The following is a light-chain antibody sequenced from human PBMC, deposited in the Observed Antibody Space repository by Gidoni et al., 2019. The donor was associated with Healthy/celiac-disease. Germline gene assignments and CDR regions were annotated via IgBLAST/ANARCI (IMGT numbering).Light chain of an antibody. J-gene: IGLJ2*01. V-gene: IGLV3-21*03. Sequence: SHVLTQPPSVSVPPGKPARITCGGNNIGSKSVHWYQQKPGQAPVLVVYDDSDRPSGIPERFSGSNSGNTATLTISRVEAGDEADYYCQVWDSSSDHVVFGGGTKLTVL. CDR1: NIGSKS. CDR2: DDS. CDR3: QVWDSSSDHVV.